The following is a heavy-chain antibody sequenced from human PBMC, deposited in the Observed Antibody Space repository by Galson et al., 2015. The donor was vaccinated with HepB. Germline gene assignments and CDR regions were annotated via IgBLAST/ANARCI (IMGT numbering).Heavy chain of an antibody. D-gene: IGHD6-25*01. J-gene: IGHJ5*02. V-gene: IGHV3-23*01. Sequence: SLRLSCAVSGFTFSSYAMSWVRQAPGKGLEWVSGISGSGDSIYCADSVKGRFTISRDNSKNTLYLQMNSLRAEDTAVYYCARAALGWIDPWGQGTLVTVSS. CDR1: GFTFSSYA. CDR2: ISGSGDSI. CDR3: ARAALGWIDP.